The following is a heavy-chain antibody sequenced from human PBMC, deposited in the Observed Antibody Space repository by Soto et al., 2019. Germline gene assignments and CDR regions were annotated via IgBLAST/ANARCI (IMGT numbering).Heavy chain of an antibody. V-gene: IGHV1-46*03. CDR2: INPSGGST. CDR3: ARDTSTYDYDSSGHAADL. CDR1: GYTFTSYY. Sequence: QVQLVQSGAEVKKPGASVKVSCKASGYTFTSYYMHWVRQAPGQGLEWMGIINPSGGSTSYAQKFQGRVTMTRDTSTSTVYMELSSLRSEDTAVYYCARDTSTYDYDSSGHAADLWGKGTLVTVAS. D-gene: IGHD3-22*01. J-gene: IGHJ5*02.